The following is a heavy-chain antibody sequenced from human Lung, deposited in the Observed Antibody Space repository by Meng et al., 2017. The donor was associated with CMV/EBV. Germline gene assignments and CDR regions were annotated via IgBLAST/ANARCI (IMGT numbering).Heavy chain of an antibody. D-gene: IGHD5-12*01. V-gene: IGHV4-39*01. J-gene: IGHJ4*02. Sequence: SETLSLTXTVSGGSISSSSYYWGWIRQPPGKGLEWIGSIYYSGSTYYNPSLKSRVTISVDTSKNQFSLKLSSVTAADTAVYYCASGYDLRFDYWGQGTLVTVSS. CDR1: GGSISSSSYY. CDR2: IYYSGST. CDR3: ASGYDLRFDY.